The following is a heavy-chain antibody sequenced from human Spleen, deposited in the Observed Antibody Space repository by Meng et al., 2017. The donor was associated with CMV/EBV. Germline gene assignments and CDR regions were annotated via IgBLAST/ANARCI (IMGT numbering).Heavy chain of an antibody. CDR1: GFSLRTSEVG. J-gene: IGHJ4*02. CDR2: THWNDDK. D-gene: IGHD3-10*01. CDR3: VHTYRGPPDH. Sequence: SGPTLVKPTQPLTLTRAFAGFSLRTSEVGVAWIRQSPGKALEWLALTHWNDDKFYSPSLKNRLTIVEDTSKNQVVLTMTNVDPMDTATYYCVHTYRGPPDHWGQGTLVTVSS. V-gene: IGHV2-5*01.